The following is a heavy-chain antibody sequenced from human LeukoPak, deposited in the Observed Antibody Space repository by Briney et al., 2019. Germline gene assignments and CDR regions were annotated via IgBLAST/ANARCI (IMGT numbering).Heavy chain of an antibody. J-gene: IGHJ4*02. CDR3: AKDAGYDSSGEVDY. Sequence: GGSLRLSCAASGFTFSSYGMHWVRQAPGKGLEWVAVISYDGSNKYYADSVKGRFTISRDNSKNTLYLQMNSLRAEDTAVYYCAKDAGYDSSGEVDYWGQGTLVTVSS. CDR2: ISYDGSNK. D-gene: IGHD3-22*01. V-gene: IGHV3-30*18. CDR1: GFTFSSYG.